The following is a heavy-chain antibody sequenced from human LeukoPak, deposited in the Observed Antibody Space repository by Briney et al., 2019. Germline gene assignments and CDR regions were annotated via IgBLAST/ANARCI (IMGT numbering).Heavy chain of an antibody. D-gene: IGHD4-17*01. CDR2: INPSGGST. Sequence: ASVKVSCKASGYTFSNYFMHWVRQAPGQGLEWMGIINPSGGSTSYAQKFQGRVTMTRDTSTGTVYMDLSSLRSEDTAVYYCARTSGDQRGAFDIWGQGTMVSVSS. CDR1: GYTFSNYF. J-gene: IGHJ3*02. CDR3: ARTSGDQRGAFDI. V-gene: IGHV1-46*01.